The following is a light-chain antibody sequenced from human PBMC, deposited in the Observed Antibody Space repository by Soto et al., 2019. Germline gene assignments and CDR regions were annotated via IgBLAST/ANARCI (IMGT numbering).Light chain of an antibody. V-gene: IGKV3-15*01. CDR2: GAS. J-gene: IGKJ2*01. CDR3: HQYSYWPGT. CDR1: QDVGIN. Sequence: LMTQSPAILSVSPGERVTLSCRASQDVGINLAWYQQKPGHARRLVVYGASTRATAFPARFSGSGSGTEFTLTISSLQSEDLAVYYCHQYSYWPGTFGQGTKLEIK.